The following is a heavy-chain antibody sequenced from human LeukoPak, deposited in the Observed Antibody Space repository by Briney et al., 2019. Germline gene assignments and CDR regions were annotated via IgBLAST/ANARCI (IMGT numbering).Heavy chain of an antibody. J-gene: IGHJ5*02. CDR2: ISAYNGNT. D-gene: IGHD3-9*01. Sequence: GSVKVSCKASGYTFTSYGISWVRQAPGQGLEWMGWISAYNGNTNYALKLQGRVTMTTDTSTSTDYMELRSLRADDTAVYYCARVTAPYYDILSANWFDPWGQGTLVTVSS. V-gene: IGHV1-18*04. CDR3: ARVTAPYYDILSANWFDP. CDR1: GYTFTSYG.